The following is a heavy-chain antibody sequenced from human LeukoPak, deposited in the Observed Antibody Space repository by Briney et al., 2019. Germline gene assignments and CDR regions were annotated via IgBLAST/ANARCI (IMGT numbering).Heavy chain of an antibody. J-gene: IGHJ2*01. D-gene: IGHD4-23*01. CDR1: GFSFSLYT. Sequence: GGSLRLSCAASGFSFSLYTMSWVRQAPGKGLEWVSVIYSGGSTYYADSVKGRFTISRDNSKNTLYLQMNSLRAEDTAVYYCARSGGGNSGYFDLWGRGTLVTVSS. CDR3: ARSGGGNSGYFDL. V-gene: IGHV3-53*01. CDR2: IYSGGST.